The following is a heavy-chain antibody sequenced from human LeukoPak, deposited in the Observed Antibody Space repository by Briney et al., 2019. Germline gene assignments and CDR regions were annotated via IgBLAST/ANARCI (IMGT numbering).Heavy chain of an antibody. CDR2: INSDGSST. Sequence: GGSLRLSCAASGFTFSSYWMHWVRQAPGKGLVWVSRINSDGSSTSYADSVKGRFTISRDNAKNTLYLQMNSLRAEDTAVYYCAKGGFYGPGSYSSYWGQGTLVTVSS. CDR3: AKGGFYGPGSYSSY. D-gene: IGHD3-10*01. J-gene: IGHJ4*02. V-gene: IGHV3-74*01. CDR1: GFTFSSYW.